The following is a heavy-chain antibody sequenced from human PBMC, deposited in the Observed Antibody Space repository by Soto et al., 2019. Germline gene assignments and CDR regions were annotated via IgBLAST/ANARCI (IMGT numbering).Heavy chain of an antibody. Sequence: ASVKVSCKASGYTFTGYYMHWVRQAPGQGLEWMGWINPNSGGTNYAQKFQGRVTMTRDTSISTAYMELSRLRSDDTAVYYCARDGGDIVVVVAATRAYYYGMDVWGQGTKVTVS. CDR3: ARDGGDIVVVVAATRAYYYGMDV. J-gene: IGHJ6*02. CDR2: INPNSGGT. CDR1: GYTFTGYY. D-gene: IGHD2-15*01. V-gene: IGHV1-2*02.